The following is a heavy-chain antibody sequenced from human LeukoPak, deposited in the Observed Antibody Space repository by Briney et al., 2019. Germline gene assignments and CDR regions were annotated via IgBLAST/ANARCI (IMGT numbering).Heavy chain of an antibody. CDR2: ISSSSSYI. CDR3: ARDPATVPDPYYYYGMDV. D-gene: IGHD4-17*01. J-gene: IGHJ6*02. Sequence: GSLRLSCAASGFTFSSYSMNWVRQAPGKGLEWVSSISSSSSYIYYADSVKGRFTISRDNAKNSLYLQMNSLRAEDTAVYYCARDPATVPDPYYYYGMDVWGQGTTVTVSS. V-gene: IGHV3-21*01. CDR1: GFTFSSYS.